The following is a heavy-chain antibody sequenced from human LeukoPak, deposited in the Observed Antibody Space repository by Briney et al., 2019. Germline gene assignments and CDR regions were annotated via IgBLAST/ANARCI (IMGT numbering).Heavy chain of an antibody. D-gene: IGHD1-26*01. V-gene: IGHV3-21*01. CDR2: ISSSSSYI. Sequence: GGSLRLSCAASGFTFSSYSMNWVRQAPGKGLEWVSSISSSSSYIYYADSVKGRFAISRDNAKNSLYLQMNSLRAEDTAVYYCARVPSGSSYYYGMDVWGPGATVTVSS. CDR1: GFTFSSYS. J-gene: IGHJ6*02. CDR3: ARVPSGSSYYYGMDV.